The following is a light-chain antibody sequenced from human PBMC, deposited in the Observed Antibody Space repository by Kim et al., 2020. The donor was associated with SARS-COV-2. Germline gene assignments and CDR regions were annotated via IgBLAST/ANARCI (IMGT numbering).Light chain of an antibody. CDR2: KVS. Sequence: DVVMTQSPLSLPVTLGQPASISCRSSQSLVHSDGNTYLNWFQQRPGQSPRRLIYKVSTRDSGVPDRFSGSGSGTDFTLKISRVEAEDVGVYYCMQGTHWPPTFGQGTKLEI. V-gene: IGKV2-30*02. CDR1: QSLVHSDGNTY. CDR3: MQGTHWPPT. J-gene: IGKJ1*01.